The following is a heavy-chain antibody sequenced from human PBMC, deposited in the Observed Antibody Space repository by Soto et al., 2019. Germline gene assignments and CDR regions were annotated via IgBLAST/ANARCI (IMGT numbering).Heavy chain of an antibody. CDR2: ISYDGSNK. Sequence: QVQLVESGGGAVQPGRSLRLSCAASGFTFSSHAMRWVRQAPGKGLECVAIISYDGSNKYYGDSVRGRLTISRDNSKNTIYLQMNSLRAEDTAVYYCARDQTGITTTGGGRIDYWGQGTLVTVSS. CDR1: GFTFSSHA. D-gene: IGHD6-13*01. J-gene: IGHJ4*02. CDR3: ARDQTGITTTGGGRIDY. V-gene: IGHV3-30-3*01.